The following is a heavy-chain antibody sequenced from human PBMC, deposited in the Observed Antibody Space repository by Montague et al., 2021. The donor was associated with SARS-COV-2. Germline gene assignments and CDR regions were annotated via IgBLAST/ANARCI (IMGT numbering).Heavy chain of an antibody. CDR3: ASPTYYYDSSGSDAFDI. V-gene: IGHV4-4*02. D-gene: IGHD3-22*01. Sequence: SETLSLTCVVSGDSISTDNWWTWVRLPPGKVLVWVGEIYHTGSTKYKPSLKSRVSMSVDKSWNQFYLQLSSVTAADTAVYYCASPTYYYDSSGSDAFDIWGQGTMVTVSS. CDR2: IYHTGST. J-gene: IGHJ3*02. CDR1: GDSISTDNW.